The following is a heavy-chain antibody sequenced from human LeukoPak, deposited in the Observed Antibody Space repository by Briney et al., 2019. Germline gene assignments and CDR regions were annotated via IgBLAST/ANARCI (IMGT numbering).Heavy chain of an antibody. CDR3: ARERVAHIVVVTAIPAYYGMDV. CDR1: GFTFSSYW. D-gene: IGHD2-21*02. Sequence: GGSLRLSCAASGFTFSSYWMSWVRQAPGKGLEWVAVISYDGSNKYYADSVKGRFTISRDNSKNTLYLQMNSLRAEDTAVYYCARERVAHIVVVTAIPAYYGMDVWGQGTTVTVPS. J-gene: IGHJ6*02. V-gene: IGHV3-30-3*01. CDR2: ISYDGSNK.